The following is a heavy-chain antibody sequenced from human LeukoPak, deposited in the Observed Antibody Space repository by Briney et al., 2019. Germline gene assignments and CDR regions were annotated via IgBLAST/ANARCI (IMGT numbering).Heavy chain of an antibody. V-gene: IGHV3-7*01. J-gene: IGHJ2*01. Sequence: GGSLRLSCAASGFTFSSYWMGWVRQAPGKGLEWVADIKEDGSDIYSVDSVKGRFTISRDNAKNSLYLQMNSLRAEDTAVYYCARDTYWFFDLWGRGTLVTVSS. CDR1: GFTFSSYW. CDR3: ARDTYWFFDL. CDR2: IKEDGSDI.